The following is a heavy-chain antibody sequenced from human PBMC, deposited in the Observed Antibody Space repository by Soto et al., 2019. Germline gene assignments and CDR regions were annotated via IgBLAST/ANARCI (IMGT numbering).Heavy chain of an antibody. CDR1: GFTFSSYS. V-gene: IGHV3-21*01. J-gene: IGHJ3*02. D-gene: IGHD7-27*01. Sequence: GGSLRLSCAASGFTFSSYSMNWVRQAPGKGLEWVSSISSSSSYIYYADSVKGRFTISRDNAKNSLYLQMNSLRAEDTAVYYCARGSVHRAIWGAEDAFDIWGQGTMVTVSS. CDR2: ISSSSSYI. CDR3: ARGSVHRAIWGAEDAFDI.